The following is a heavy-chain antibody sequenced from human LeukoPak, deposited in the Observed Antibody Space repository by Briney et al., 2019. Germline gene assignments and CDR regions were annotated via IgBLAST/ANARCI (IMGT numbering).Heavy chain of an antibody. CDR2: IYTSGST. Sequence: SETLSLTCTVYGCSISSYYWGCIRQPAGKGLEWIGRIYTSGSTNYNPSLKSRVTISVDTSKNQFSLKLSSVTAADPAVYYLGRSSFGELLPGANWFDPWGQGTLVTVSS. CDR1: GCSISSYY. CDR3: GRSSFGELLPGANWFDP. V-gene: IGHV4-4*07. D-gene: IGHD3-10*01. J-gene: IGHJ5*02.